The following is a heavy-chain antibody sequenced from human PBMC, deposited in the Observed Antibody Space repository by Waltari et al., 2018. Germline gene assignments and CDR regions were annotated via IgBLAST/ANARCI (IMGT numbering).Heavy chain of an antibody. J-gene: IGHJ3*02. CDR1: GFTFSLYA. D-gene: IGHD2-15*01. CDR3: AREGPAGGFDI. Sequence: EVQVLESGGGLVKPGGSLRLSCVASGFTFSLYAMSWVRQSPGSGLEWVSDISALGGNTYHAASVQGRGTISRDDSKNTLFLQMDSLRADDTALYYCAREGPAGGFDIWGQGTMVTVSS. CDR2: ISALGGNT. V-gene: IGHV3-23*01.